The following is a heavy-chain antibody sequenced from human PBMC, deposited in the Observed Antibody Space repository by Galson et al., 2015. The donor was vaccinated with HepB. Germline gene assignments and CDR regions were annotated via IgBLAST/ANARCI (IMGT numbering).Heavy chain of an antibody. CDR1: GFSLSTSGVG. CDR2: IYWDDDK. Sequence: PALVKPTQTLTLTCTFSGFSLSTSGVGVGWIRQPPGKALEWLALIYWDDDKRYSPSLKSRLTITKDTSKNQVVLTMTNMDPVDTATYYCAHSALWFGEFTNAFDIWGQGTMVTVSS. D-gene: IGHD3-10*01. CDR3: AHSALWFGEFTNAFDI. V-gene: IGHV2-5*02. J-gene: IGHJ3*02.